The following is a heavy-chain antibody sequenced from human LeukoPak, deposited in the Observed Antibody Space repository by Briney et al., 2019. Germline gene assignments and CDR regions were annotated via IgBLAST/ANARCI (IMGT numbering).Heavy chain of an antibody. CDR2: ISGSGGST. CDR3: ARDWERTGWFGEEVGVNYGMDV. J-gene: IGHJ6*02. D-gene: IGHD3-10*01. Sequence: GGSLRLSCAASGFTFSNYAMTWVRQAPGKGLDWVSAISGSGGSTYYADSVKGRFTISRDNSKNALYLQMNSLRAEDTAVYYCARDWERTGWFGEEVGVNYGMDVWGQGTTVTVSS. CDR1: GFTFSNYA. V-gene: IGHV3-23*01.